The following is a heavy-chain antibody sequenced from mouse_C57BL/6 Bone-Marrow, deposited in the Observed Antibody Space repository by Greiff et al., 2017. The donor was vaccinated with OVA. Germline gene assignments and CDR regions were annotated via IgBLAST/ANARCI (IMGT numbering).Heavy chain of an antibody. CDR2: IYPGSGNT. J-gene: IGHJ2*01. V-gene: IGHV1-66*01. CDR1: GYSFTSYY. Sequence: VQLQQSGPELVKPGASVKISCKASGYSFTSYYIHWVKQRPGQGLEWIGWIYPGSGNTKYNEKFKGKATLTADTSSSTAYMQLSSLTSEDSAVYYCARFNSNYFDYWGQGTTLTVSS. D-gene: IGHD2-5*01. CDR3: ARFNSNYFDY.